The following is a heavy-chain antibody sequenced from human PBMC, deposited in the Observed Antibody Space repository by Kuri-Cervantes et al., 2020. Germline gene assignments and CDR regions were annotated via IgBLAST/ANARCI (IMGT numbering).Heavy chain of an antibody. CDR3: ARGGYCSGGSCYSGRIDY. V-gene: IGHV4-34*01. D-gene: IGHD2-15*01. CDR1: GGSFSGYY. J-gene: IGHJ4*02. CDR2: INHSGST. Sequence: SQTLSLTCAVYGGSFSGYYWSWIRQPPGKGLEWIGEINHSGSTNFNPSLKGRVTISVDTSKNQFSLKLSSVTAADTAVYYCARGGYCSGGSCYSGRIDYWGQGTLVTVSS.